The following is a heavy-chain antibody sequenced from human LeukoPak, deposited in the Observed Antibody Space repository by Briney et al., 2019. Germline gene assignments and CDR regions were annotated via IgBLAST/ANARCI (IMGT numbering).Heavy chain of an antibody. CDR3: ARSDVLLWFGELGEFDP. CDR1: GDSVSSNSAA. D-gene: IGHD3-10*01. Sequence: SQTLSLTCAISGDSVSSNSAAWNWIRRSPSRGXXXXGRTYYRSKWYNDYAVSVKSRITINPDTSKNQFSLQLNSVTPEDTAVYYCARSDVLLWFGELGEFDPWGQGTLVTVSS. CDR2: TYYRSKWYN. J-gene: IGHJ5*02. V-gene: IGHV6-1*01.